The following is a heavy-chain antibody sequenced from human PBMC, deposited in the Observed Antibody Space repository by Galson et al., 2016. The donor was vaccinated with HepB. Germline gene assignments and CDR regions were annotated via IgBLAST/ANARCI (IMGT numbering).Heavy chain of an antibody. Sequence: SLRLSCAASGFTFSNYAMSWVRQAPGKGLKWVSAISGSGGSPYYADSVRGRFSIYRDNSRDTLYLQMDSLTAEDSAIYYCTTWLSHHFDYWGQGTRVTVSS. CDR1: GFTFSNYA. D-gene: IGHD6-19*01. CDR2: ISGSGGSP. CDR3: TTWLSHHFDY. V-gene: IGHV3-23*01. J-gene: IGHJ4*02.